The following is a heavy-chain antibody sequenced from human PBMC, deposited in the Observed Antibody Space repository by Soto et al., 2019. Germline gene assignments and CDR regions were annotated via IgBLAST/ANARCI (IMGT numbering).Heavy chain of an antibody. V-gene: IGHV1-3*01. CDR1: GYTFTSYA. J-gene: IGHJ5*02. CDR3: ARDRRVVVTAIPPGWFDP. Sequence: ASVKVSCKASGYTFTSYAMHWVRQAPGQRLEWMGWINAGNGNTKYSQKFQGRATITRDTSASTAYMELSSLGSEDTAVYYCARDRRVVVTAIPPGWFDPWGQGTLVTVSS. D-gene: IGHD2-21*02. CDR2: INAGNGNT.